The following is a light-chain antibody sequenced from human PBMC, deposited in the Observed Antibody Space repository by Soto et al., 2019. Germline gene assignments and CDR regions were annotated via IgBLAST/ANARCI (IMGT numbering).Light chain of an antibody. J-gene: IGLJ1*01. CDR3: SSYTTGGSYV. CDR2: DVS. CDR1: SRDVGGYNS. Sequence: QSALTQPASVSGSPGLSIAISCPGTSRDVGGYNSVSWYQQQPGKVPKLMIYDVSNRPSGVSNRFSGSKSGNTASLTISGLQAEDEGDYYCSSYTTGGSYVFGTGTKVTVL. V-gene: IGLV2-14*01.